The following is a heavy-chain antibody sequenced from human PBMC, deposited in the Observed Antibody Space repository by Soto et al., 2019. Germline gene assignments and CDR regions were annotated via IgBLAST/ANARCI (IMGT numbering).Heavy chain of an antibody. CDR1: GFTFDDYG. V-gene: IGHV3-20*01. Sequence: EVQLVESGGGVVRPGGSLRLSCAASGFTFDDYGMSWVRQAPGKGLEWVSGINWNGGSTGYADSVKGRFTISRDNAKNSLYLQMNSLRAEDKALYHCAGAYGDENYYYYYYMDVWGKGTTVTVSS. J-gene: IGHJ6*03. CDR3: AGAYGDENYYYYYYMDV. D-gene: IGHD4-17*01. CDR2: INWNGGST.